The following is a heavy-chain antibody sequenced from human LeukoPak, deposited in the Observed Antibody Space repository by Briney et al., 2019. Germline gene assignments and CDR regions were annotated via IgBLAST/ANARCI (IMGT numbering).Heavy chain of an antibody. Sequence: GGSLRLSCAASGFTISSYWMSWVRQAPGKGLEWVANIKQDGSEKCFVDSVKGRFTISRDNAENSVYLQMNSLRGEDTAVYYCARDWTDSSTHGIDYWAQGVLITVSS. V-gene: IGHV3-7*01. CDR2: IKQDGSEK. D-gene: IGHD2-2*01. J-gene: IGHJ4*02. CDR3: ARDWTDSSTHGIDY. CDR1: GFTISSYW.